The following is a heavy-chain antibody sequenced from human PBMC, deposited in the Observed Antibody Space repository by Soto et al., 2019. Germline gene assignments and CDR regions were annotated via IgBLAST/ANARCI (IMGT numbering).Heavy chain of an antibody. CDR2: ISSSGSTI. J-gene: IGHJ6*02. D-gene: IGHD2-21*02. V-gene: IGHV3-48*03. Sequence: GGSLRLSCAASGFTFSSYEMNWVRQAPGKGLEWVSYISSSGSTIYYADSVEGRFTISRDNAKNSLYLQMNSLRAEDTAVYYCARDRVMSDSYYYYYGMDVWGQGTTVTVSS. CDR3: ARDRVMSDSYYYYYGMDV. CDR1: GFTFSSYE.